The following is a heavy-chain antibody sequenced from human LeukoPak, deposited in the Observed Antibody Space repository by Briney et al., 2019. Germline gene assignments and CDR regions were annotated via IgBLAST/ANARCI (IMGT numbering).Heavy chain of an antibody. D-gene: IGHD3-22*01. CDR2: IKTDGSEK. Sequence: GGSLRLSCEGSGFTFSNYWMSWVRQAPGKGLEWVANIKTDGSEKYYVDSVKGRFTISRDNAKDSLYLQMNSLRAEDTAVYYCATYSSLNAREFQYWGQGTLVTVSS. V-gene: IGHV3-7*01. CDR1: GFTFSNYW. J-gene: IGHJ1*01. CDR3: ATYSSLNAREFQY.